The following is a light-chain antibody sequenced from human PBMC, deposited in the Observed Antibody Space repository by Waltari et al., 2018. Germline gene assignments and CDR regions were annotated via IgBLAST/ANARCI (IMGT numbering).Light chain of an antibody. CDR2: AAS. CDR3: HQYGSSPNT. J-gene: IGKJ2*01. CDR1: QRVSSNY. Sequence: EIVLTQSPVTLSLSPGERATLSCRASQRVSSNYLAWYQQKPGQAPRLRIYAASRRATGIPDRVSGSGSGTDFTLTISRLEPEDFAVYYCHQYGSSPNTFGQGTKLDIK. V-gene: IGKV3-20*01.